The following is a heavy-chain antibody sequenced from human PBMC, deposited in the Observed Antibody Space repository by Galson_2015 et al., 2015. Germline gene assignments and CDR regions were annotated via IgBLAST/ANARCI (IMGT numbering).Heavy chain of an antibody. CDR2: INAGNGNT. V-gene: IGHV1-3*01. Sequence: SVKVSCKASGYTFTSYAMHWVRQAPGQRLEWMGWINAGNGNTKYSQKFQGRVTITRDTSASTAYMELSSLRSEDTAVYYCARDSVLLWFGELSPMDVWGQGTTVTVSS. CDR1: GYTFTSYA. D-gene: IGHD3-10*01. J-gene: IGHJ6*02. CDR3: ARDSVLLWFGELSPMDV.